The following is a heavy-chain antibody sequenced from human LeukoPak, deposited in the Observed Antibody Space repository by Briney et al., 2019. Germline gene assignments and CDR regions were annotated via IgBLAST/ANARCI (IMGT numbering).Heavy chain of an antibody. CDR1: GGSISSYY. CDR3: ARDDCSSTSCYIGAFDI. CDR2: IYYSGST. J-gene: IGHJ3*02. V-gene: IGHV4-59*01. D-gene: IGHD2-2*02. Sequence: SETLSLTCTVSGGSISSYYWSRIRQPPGKGLEWIGYIYYSGSTNYNPSLKSRVTISVDTSKNQFSLKLSSVTAADTAVYYCARDDCSSTSCYIGAFDIWGQGTMVTVSS.